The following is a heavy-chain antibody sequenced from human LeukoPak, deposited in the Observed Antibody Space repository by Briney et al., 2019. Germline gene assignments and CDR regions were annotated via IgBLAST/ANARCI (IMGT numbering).Heavy chain of an antibody. J-gene: IGHJ4*02. CDR2: ISSNGSST. D-gene: IGHD3-22*01. CDR1: GFTFSRYA. V-gene: IGHV3-64*04. Sequence: GGSLRLSCSASGFTFSRYAMHWVRQAPGKGLEYVSAISSNGSSTTYADSVKGRFTISRDNAKNTLYLQMNSLRAEDTAMYYCVRQYSYDSSGYYPWDYWGQGTLVTVSS. CDR3: VRQYSYDSSGYYPWDY.